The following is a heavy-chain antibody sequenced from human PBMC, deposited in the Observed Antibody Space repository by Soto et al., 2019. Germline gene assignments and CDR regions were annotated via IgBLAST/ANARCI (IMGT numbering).Heavy chain of an antibody. J-gene: IGHJ4*02. CDR1: GFTFSSYA. V-gene: IGHV3-23*01. D-gene: IGHD2-15*01. CDR2: INGSGGST. Sequence: GGSLRLSCAASGFTFSSYAMSWGREAPGKGLEWVSAINGSGGSTYYADSVKGRFTISRDNSKNTLYLQMNSLRAEDTAVYYCAKLWDIVVVVAALGYWGQGTLVTVSS. CDR3: AKLWDIVVVVAALGY.